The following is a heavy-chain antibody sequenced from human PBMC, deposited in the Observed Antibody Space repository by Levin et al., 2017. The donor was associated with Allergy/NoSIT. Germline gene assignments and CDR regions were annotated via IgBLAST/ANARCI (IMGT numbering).Heavy chain of an antibody. CDR2: MSNDGSSE. J-gene: IGHJ4*02. CDR3: AKTRSIYGDYGSIDY. D-gene: IGHD4-17*01. V-gene: IGHV3-30*15. Sequence: AGGSLRLSCAASEFTFSYFSMHWVRQAPGKGLEWVAVMSNDGSSESYADSVKGRFTISRDNSKNTLYLQMSSLKTDDTAVYYCAKTRSIYGDYGSIDYWGQGTLVTVSS. CDR1: EFTFSYFS.